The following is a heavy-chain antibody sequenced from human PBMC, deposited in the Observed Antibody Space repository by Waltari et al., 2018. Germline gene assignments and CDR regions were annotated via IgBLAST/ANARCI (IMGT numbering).Heavy chain of an antibody. V-gene: IGHV3-7*01. CDR3: VRHGFWNFDF. CDR1: GFTFGGNW. CDR2: IKEDGSKK. Sequence: EVQLVESGGGLVQPGGSLRLSCAGPGFTFGGNWMAWVRQAPGKGLEWVANIKEDGSKKNYVDSVEGRFTISRDNAKNSLYLQMNSLRAEDTALYYCVRHGFWNFDFWGQGTLVTVSS. D-gene: IGHD3-3*01. J-gene: IGHJ4*02.